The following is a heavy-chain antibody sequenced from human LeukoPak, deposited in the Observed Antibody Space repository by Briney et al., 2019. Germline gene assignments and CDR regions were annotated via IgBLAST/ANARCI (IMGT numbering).Heavy chain of an antibody. CDR3: AVGRRYSYGSDY. V-gene: IGHV4-31*03. J-gene: IGHJ4*02. CDR2: IYYSGST. D-gene: IGHD5-18*01. CDR1: GGSISSGGYY. Sequence: KASETLSLTCTVSGGSISSGGYYWSWIRQPPGKDLEWIGYIYYSGSTYYNPSLKSRVTISVDTSKNQFSLKLSSVTAADTAVYYCAVGRRYSYGSDYWGQGTLVTVSS.